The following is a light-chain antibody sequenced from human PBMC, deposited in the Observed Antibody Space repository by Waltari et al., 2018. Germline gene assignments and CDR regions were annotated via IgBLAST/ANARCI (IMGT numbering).Light chain of an antibody. CDR3: ATYAGSYVL. J-gene: IGLJ3*02. CDR2: EAK. CDR1: SSDIANYNY. V-gene: IGLV2-8*01. Sequence: QSALTPPPSASGSPGQSVTISCTGPSSDIANYNYVSWYQQFPGRAPQLSIYEAKRRPSGVPDRFSGSKSGSTAFLTVSGLQADDEADYHCATYAGSYVLFGGGTKLTVL.